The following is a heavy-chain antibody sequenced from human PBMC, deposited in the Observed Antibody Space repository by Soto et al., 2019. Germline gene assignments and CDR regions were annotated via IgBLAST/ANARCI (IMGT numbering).Heavy chain of an antibody. CDR3: ARAGGTTVTGLWHFDA. D-gene: IGHD4-17*01. J-gene: IGHJ4*02. CDR1: GFTFNTYS. CDR2: IWYDGTQK. V-gene: IGHV3-33*01. Sequence: GGSQRLSCEASGFTFNTYSMHWVRQPPGKGLEWLAAIWYDGTQKYYADSVKGRFIISRDNSKQTLYLEMNSLRAEDTAVYYCARAGGTTVTGLWHFDAWGQGTRVTVSS.